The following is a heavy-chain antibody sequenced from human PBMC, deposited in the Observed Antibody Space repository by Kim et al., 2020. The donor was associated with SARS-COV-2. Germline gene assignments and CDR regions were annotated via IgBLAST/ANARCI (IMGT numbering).Heavy chain of an antibody. CDR2: ISSDGRYT. J-gene: IGHJ6*02. CDR3: ARGMFSSGFDV. V-gene: IGHV3-74*01. CDR1: GFSVSNYW. Sequence: GGSLRLSCAASGFSVSNYWINWVRHAPGKGLVWVSRISSDGRYTHYADSVKSRFTLSRDNAENTLFLQMNSLRAEDTAVYYCARGMFSSGFDVWGQGTTVTVSS. D-gene: IGHD3-10*02.